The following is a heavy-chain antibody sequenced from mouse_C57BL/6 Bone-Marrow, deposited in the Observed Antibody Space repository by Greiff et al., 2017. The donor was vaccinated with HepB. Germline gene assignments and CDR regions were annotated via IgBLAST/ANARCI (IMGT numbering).Heavy chain of an antibody. CDR1: GYTFTSYW. V-gene: IGHV1-52*01. CDR3: ARSGYGSSYYWYFDV. CDR2: IDPSDSET. D-gene: IGHD1-1*01. J-gene: IGHJ1*03. Sequence: QVHVKQPGAELVRPGSSVKLSCKASGYTFTSYWMHWVKQRPIQGLEWIGNIDPSDSETHYNQKFKDKATLTVDKSSSTAYMQLSSLTSEDSAVYYCARSGYGSSYYWYFDVWGTGTTVTVSS.